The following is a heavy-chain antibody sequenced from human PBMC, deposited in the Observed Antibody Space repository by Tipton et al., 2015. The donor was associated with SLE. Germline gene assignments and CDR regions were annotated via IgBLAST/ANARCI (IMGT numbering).Heavy chain of an antibody. V-gene: IGHV4-38-2*02. Sequence: TLSLTCTVSGGSIRSYYWGWFRQPPGKGLEWIGSFAHSGSTFYNPSLNSRVSISSDTSKNEFSLKLRSVTAADTAVYYCAGAWQGYCSGGTCYVLDYWGQGTLVTVSS. CDR3: AGAWQGYCSGGTCYVLDY. J-gene: IGHJ4*02. CDR1: GGSIRSYY. D-gene: IGHD2-15*01. CDR2: FAHSGST.